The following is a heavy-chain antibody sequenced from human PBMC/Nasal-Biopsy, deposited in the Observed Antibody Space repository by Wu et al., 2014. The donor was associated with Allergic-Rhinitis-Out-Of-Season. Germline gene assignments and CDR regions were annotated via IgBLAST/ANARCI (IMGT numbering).Heavy chain of an antibody. J-gene: IGHJ5*01. CDR3: ATYYYNNMRGFDF. CDR1: GASISRYF. V-gene: IGHV4-59*08. D-gene: IGHD3-22*01. Sequence: TLSLTCTVSGASISRYFWTWIRQAPGKGLDWIGYIDFGGTTTYNPSLKSRVTISADTSRNQFSLMLNSVTAADTALYYCATYYYNNMRGFDFWGQGILVTVSS. CDR2: IDFGGTT.